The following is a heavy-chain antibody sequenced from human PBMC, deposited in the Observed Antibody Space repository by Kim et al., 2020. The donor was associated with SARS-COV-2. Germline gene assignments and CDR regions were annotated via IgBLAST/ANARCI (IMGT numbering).Heavy chain of an antibody. CDR2: ISSSGSTI. V-gene: IGHV3-48*03. J-gene: IGHJ4*02. CDR3: ARGTFSRSILTMIVADALGYFDY. Sequence: GGSLRLSCAASGFTFSSYEMNWVRQAPGKGLEWVSYISSSGSTIYYADSVKGRFTISRDNAKNSLYLQMNSLRAEDTAVYYCARGTFSRSILTMIVADALGYFDYWGQGTLVTVSS. CDR1: GFTFSSYE. D-gene: IGHD3-22*01.